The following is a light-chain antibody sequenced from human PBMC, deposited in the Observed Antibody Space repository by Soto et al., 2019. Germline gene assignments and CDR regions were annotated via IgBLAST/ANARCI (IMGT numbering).Light chain of an antibody. CDR1: QSLSNF. Sequence: EIVLTQSPATLSLSPGERATLSCRASQSLSNFLAWYQQKPGQAPRLLIYDASNRATGIPVRFSGSVSGTDFTLTISSLEPEDFAVYYWQQRSNLFTFGPGTTVEIK. V-gene: IGKV3-11*01. CDR2: DAS. J-gene: IGKJ3*01. CDR3: QQRSNLFT.